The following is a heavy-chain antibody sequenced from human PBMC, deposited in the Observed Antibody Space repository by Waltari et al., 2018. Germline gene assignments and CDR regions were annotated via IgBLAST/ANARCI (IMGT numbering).Heavy chain of an antibody. CDR2: IGSSSSFM. CDR3: AREGAEQWVVEDYGMDV. Sequence: EVQLVESGGGLVKPGGSLRLSCAASGFTFKRFAMNWVRQAPGKGLEWVSSIGSSSSFMDYADSVRGRFTVSRDNAKNTLYLQMDTLRAEDTAVYYCAREGAEQWVVEDYGMDVWGQGTTVTVS. D-gene: IGHD6-19*01. J-gene: IGHJ6*02. CDR1: GFTFKRFA. V-gene: IGHV3-21*01.